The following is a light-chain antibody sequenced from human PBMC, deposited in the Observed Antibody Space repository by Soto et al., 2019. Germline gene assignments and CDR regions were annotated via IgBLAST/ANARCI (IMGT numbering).Light chain of an antibody. Sequence: EIVLTQSPGTLSLSPGERATLSCRASQSVSSSYLAWYQQKPGQAPRLLIYGASSRDTGIPDRFSGSGSGTDFTLAIRRLEPEDVVESYCQLYGSSPIFTFGPGTKVDI. V-gene: IGKV3-20*01. CDR2: GAS. CDR3: QLYGSSPIFT. J-gene: IGKJ3*01. CDR1: QSVSSSY.